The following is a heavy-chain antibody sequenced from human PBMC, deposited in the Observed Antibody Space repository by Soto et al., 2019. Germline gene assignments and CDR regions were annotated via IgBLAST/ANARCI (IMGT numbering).Heavy chain of an antibody. CDR2: ISSTTNYI. CDR1: GFIFTRYS. J-gene: IGHJ4*02. Sequence: PGGSLRLFCAASGFIFTRYSMNWVRQAPGKGLEWVSSISSTTNYIYYGDSMKGRFTISRDSAKNSLYLEMNSLRAEDTAVYYCARESEDLTSNFDYWGQGTLVTVSS. V-gene: IGHV3-21*06. CDR3: ARESEDLTSNFDY.